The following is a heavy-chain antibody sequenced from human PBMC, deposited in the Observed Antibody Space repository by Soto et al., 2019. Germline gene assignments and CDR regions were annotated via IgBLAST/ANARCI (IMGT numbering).Heavy chain of an antibody. V-gene: IGHV4-59*01. D-gene: IGHD2-15*01. Sequence: SETLSLTCTVSGGSISSFYWSWIRQPPGKGLEWIGYIYYSGSTNYNPSLKSRVTIAVDTSKFQFSLELTSVTAADTAVYFCARHCSGGSCSRRDAFDIWGQGTMVTVS. CDR3: ARHCSGGSCSRRDAFDI. CDR2: IYYSGST. CDR1: GGSISSFY. J-gene: IGHJ3*02.